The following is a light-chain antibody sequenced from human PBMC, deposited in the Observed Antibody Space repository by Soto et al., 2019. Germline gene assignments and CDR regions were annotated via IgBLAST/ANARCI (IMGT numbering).Light chain of an antibody. CDR3: QHYNSYSEA. V-gene: IGKV1-5*01. CDR1: QSVAGW. Sequence: DIQIPPSPPTLSASVGAPVTIACRASQSVAGWLAWYQQKPGKAPTLLISDASALPRGVPSRFSGSGSGTEFTLTISSLQPDDFATYYCQHYNSYSEAFGQGTKV. J-gene: IGKJ1*01. CDR2: DAS.